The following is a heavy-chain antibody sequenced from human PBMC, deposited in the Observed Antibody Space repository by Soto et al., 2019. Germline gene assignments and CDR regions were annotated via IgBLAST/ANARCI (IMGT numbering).Heavy chain of an antibody. CDR2: IYYNGNT. D-gene: IGHD3-9*01. V-gene: IGHV4-59*01. Sequence: SATRSLTSTVPGGSMGAYYWSWIRPPPGKGLEWIGYIYYNGNTNYNPSLKSRVTISLDTSKNQFSLKVTSVTAADTAVYFCARGRDWLIPYYFDYWGQGTLVNVSS. CDR3: ARGRDWLIPYYFDY. J-gene: IGHJ4*02. CDR1: GGSMGAYY.